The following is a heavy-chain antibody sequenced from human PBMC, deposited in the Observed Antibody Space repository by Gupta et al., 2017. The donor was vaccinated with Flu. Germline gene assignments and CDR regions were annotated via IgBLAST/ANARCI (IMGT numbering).Heavy chain of an antibody. Sequence: GRQAPGQGLEWMGGIVPFLATANYAQKFQGRVTIIADESTTTASMERSRLRSDDTAVYYWAGDLGRGTYGWFDTWGQGTLVTVSS. CDR2: IVPFLATA. CDR3: AGDLGRGTYGWFDT. D-gene: IGHD3-16*01. J-gene: IGHJ5*02. V-gene: IGHV1-69*01.